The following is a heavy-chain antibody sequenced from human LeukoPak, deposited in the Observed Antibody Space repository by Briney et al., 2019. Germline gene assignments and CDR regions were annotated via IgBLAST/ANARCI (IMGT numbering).Heavy chain of an antibody. V-gene: IGHV5-51*01. D-gene: IGHD3-16*02. CDR2: IYPGDSDT. J-gene: IGHJ4*02. CDR1: GYSFTNYW. CDR3: AKGVDYRAFLSY. Sequence: GESLKISCKGSGYSFTNYWIGWVRQMPGRGMEWMGIIYPGDSDTRYSPSFQGQVTFSADKSISTAYLQWSSLKASDTGMYFCAKGVDYRAFLSYRGERTIVTVSP.